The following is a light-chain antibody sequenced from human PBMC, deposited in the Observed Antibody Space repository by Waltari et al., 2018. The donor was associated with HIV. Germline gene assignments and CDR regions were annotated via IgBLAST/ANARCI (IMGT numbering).Light chain of an antibody. CDR3: GAWDDSLSAWV. V-gene: IGLV1-47*01. CDR2: KNN. J-gene: IGLJ3*02. Sequence: QSVLTQPPSASGTPGQRIIISCSGGRSNTESNYVIWFQHLPGTAPTLLIQKNNQRTSGVPDRFSASKSGTSASLAIRGLRSEDEADYYCGAWDDSLSAWVFGGGTKLSVL. CDR1: RSNTESNY.